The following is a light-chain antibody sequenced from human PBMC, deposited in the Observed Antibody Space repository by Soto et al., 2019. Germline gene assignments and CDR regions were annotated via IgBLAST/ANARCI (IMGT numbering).Light chain of an antibody. V-gene: IGKV3-11*01. CDR2: DSS. Sequence: EIVLTQSPATLSLSPGERATLSCRASQSVGTYFAWYQQKPGQGPRLLIYDSSNRATGIHARFSGSGSGTDFTLTISSLEAEDFAVYYCQQRSDWPSTFGGGTKVEIK. J-gene: IGKJ4*01. CDR1: QSVGTY. CDR3: QQRSDWPST.